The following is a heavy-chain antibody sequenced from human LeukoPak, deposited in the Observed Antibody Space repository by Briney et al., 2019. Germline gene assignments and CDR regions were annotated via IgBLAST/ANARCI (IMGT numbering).Heavy chain of an antibody. CDR2: IWYGGSNK. CDR3: AKDYYDSSGYRPEYFQH. CDR1: GFTFSSYG. J-gene: IGHJ1*01. D-gene: IGHD3-22*01. V-gene: IGHV3-33*06. Sequence: PGGSLRLSCAASGFTFSSYGMHWVRQAPGKGLEWVAVIWYGGSNKYYADSVKGRFTISRDNSKNTLYLQMNSLRAEDTAVYYCAKDYYDSSGYRPEYFQHWGQGTLVTVSS.